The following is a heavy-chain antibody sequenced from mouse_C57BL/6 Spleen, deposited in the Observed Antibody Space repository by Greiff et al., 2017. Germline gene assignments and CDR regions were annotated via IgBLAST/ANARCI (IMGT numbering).Heavy chain of an antibody. CDR3: SRSPYYGSSHWYFGV. D-gene: IGHD1-1*01. V-gene: IGHV1-54*01. J-gene: IGHJ1*03. Sequence: QVQLQQSGAELVRPGTSVKVSCKASGYAFTNYLIEWVKQRPGQGLEWIGVINPGSGGTNYNEKFTGKATLTADKSSSTAYMQLSSLTSEDSAVYFCSRSPYYGSSHWYFGVWGTGTTVTVSS. CDR1: GYAFTNYL. CDR2: INPGSGGT.